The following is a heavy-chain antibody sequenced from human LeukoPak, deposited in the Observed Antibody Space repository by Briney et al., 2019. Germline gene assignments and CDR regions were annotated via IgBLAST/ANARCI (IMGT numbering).Heavy chain of an antibody. CDR2: ISGSGGST. Sequence: GGSLRLSCAASGFTFSSYGMSWVRQAPGKGLEWVSAISGSGGSTYYADSVKGRFTISRDNSKNTLYLQMNSLRAEDTAVYYCAKGEGGSYHVRTYFDYWGQGTLVTVSS. D-gene: IGHD1-26*01. J-gene: IGHJ4*02. V-gene: IGHV3-23*01. CDR1: GFTFSSYG. CDR3: AKGEGGSYHVRTYFDY.